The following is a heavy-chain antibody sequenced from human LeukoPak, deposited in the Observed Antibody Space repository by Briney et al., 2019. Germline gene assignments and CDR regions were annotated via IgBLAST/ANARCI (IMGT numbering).Heavy chain of an antibody. J-gene: IGHJ6*02. CDR1: GYTFTSYG. D-gene: IGHD2-15*01. V-gene: IGHV1-18*01. Sequence: ASVKVSCKASGYTFTSYGISWVRQAPGQGLEWMGWISAYNGNTNYAQKLQGRVTMTTDTSTSTAYMELSSLRSEDTAVYYCARDLVVVVVTPSYGMDVWGQGTTVTVSS. CDR3: ARDLVVVVVTPSYGMDV. CDR2: ISAYNGNT.